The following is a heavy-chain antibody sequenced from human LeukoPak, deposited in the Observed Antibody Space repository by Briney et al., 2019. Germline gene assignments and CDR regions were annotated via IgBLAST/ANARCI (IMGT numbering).Heavy chain of an antibody. CDR1: GFTFRTYA. CDR2: ISGSGGST. Sequence: GSLRLSCAASGFTFRTYAMSRVRQAPGKGLEWVSGISGSGGSTYYADSVKGRFTISRDNSKNTLYVQVNSLGTEDTAAYYCAKGSYYDSSGSFYFDYWGQGTLVTVSS. D-gene: IGHD3-22*01. V-gene: IGHV3-23*01. J-gene: IGHJ4*02. CDR3: AKGSYYDSSGSFYFDY.